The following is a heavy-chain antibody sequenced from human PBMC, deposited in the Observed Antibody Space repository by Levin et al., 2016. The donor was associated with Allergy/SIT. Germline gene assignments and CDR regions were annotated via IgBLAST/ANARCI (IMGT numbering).Heavy chain of an antibody. Sequence: GGSLRLSCAASGFTFSSYAMSWVRQAPGKGLEWVSAISGSGGSTYYADSVKGRFTISRDNSKNTLYLQMNSLRAEDTAVYYCAKGQPYDFWSGYYTGYFDYWGQGTLVTVSS. J-gene: IGHJ4*02. CDR3: AKGQPYDFWSGYYTGYFDY. CDR1: GFTFSSYA. D-gene: IGHD3-3*01. V-gene: IGHV3-23*01. CDR2: ISGSGGST.